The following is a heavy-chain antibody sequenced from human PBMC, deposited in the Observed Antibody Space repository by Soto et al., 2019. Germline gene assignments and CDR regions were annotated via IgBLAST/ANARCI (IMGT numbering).Heavy chain of an antibody. CDR3: AKDSPPYCGGDCYSHLADY. D-gene: IGHD2-21*02. CDR1: GFTFSSYG. J-gene: IGHJ4*02. V-gene: IGHV3-30*18. Sequence: GGSLRLSCAASGFTFSSYGMHWVRQAPGKGLEWVAVISYDGSNKYYADSVKGRFTISRDNSKNTLYLQMNSLRAEDTAVYYCAKDSPPYCGGDCYSHLADYWGEGTLVTVSS. CDR2: ISYDGSNK.